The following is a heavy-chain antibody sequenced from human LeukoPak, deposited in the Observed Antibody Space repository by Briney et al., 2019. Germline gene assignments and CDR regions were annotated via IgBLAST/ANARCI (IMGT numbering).Heavy chain of an antibody. CDR2: IKQDGSEK. CDR1: GFTFSSYC. CDR3: ARIGAGSSRDY. Sequence: GGSLRLSCAASGFTFSSYCMNWVRQPPGKGLEWVANIKQDGSEKYYVDSVKGRFTISRDNAKNSLYLQMNSLRAEDTAVYYCARIGAGSSRDYWGQGTLVTVSS. D-gene: IGHD6-13*01. V-gene: IGHV3-7*04. J-gene: IGHJ4*02.